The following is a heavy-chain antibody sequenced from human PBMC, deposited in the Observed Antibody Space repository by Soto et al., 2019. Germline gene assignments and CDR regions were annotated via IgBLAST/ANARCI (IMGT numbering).Heavy chain of an antibody. CDR2: VSTNGGST. CDR3: VNGVSTILFYYSGMDV. D-gene: IGHD2-8*01. CDR1: GFTFKNHA. V-gene: IGHV3-64D*06. J-gene: IGHJ6*02. Sequence: GGSLRLSCSASGFTFKNHAMHWVRQAAGKGLEYVAAVSTNGGSTEYADAVKGRFFISRDNSRDKVYLQMTSLTSEDTAVYYCVNGVSTILFYYSGMDVWGPGTTVTV.